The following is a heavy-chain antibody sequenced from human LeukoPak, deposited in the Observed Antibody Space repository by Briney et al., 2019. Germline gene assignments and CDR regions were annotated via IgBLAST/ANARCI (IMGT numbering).Heavy chain of an antibody. Sequence: PGGSLRLSCAASGFTFSSYSMNWDRQAPGRGLEWVSSISSSSSYIYYADSVKGRFTISRDNAKNSLYLQMNSLRAEDTAVYYCAGGSSGDCTNGVCYYYYHYYMDVWGKGTRVTVSS. CDR2: ISSSSSYI. CDR3: AGGSSGDCTNGVCYYYYHYYMDV. J-gene: IGHJ6*03. V-gene: IGHV3-21*01. CDR1: GFTFSSYS. D-gene: IGHD2-8*01.